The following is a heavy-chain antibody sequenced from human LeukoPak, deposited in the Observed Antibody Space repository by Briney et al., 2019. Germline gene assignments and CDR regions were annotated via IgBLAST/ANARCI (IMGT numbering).Heavy chain of an antibody. J-gene: IGHJ3*02. CDR1: GYSISSGYY. CDR3: ARAYGSGSYCDAFDI. D-gene: IGHD3-10*01. V-gene: IGHV4-38-2*01. Sequence: PSETLSLTCAVSGYSISSGYYWGWIRQPPGKGLEWIGSICHSGSTYYNPSLKSRVTISVDTSKNQFSLKLSSVTAADTAVYYCARAYGSGSYCDAFDIWGQGTMVTVSS. CDR2: ICHSGST.